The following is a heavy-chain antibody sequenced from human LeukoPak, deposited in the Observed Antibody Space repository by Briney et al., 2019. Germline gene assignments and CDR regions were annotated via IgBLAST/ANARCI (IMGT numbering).Heavy chain of an antibody. CDR1: GGSISSGGYY. J-gene: IGHJ3*02. D-gene: IGHD3-10*01. V-gene: IGHV4-39*01. CDR2: IYYSGST. Sequence: PSQTLSLTCTVSGGSISSGGYYWSWIRQPPGKGLEWIGSIYYSGSTYYNPSLKSRVTISVDTSKNQFSLKLSSVTAADTAVYYCARGGSGRTTHAFDIWGQGTMVTVSS. CDR3: ARGGSGRTTHAFDI.